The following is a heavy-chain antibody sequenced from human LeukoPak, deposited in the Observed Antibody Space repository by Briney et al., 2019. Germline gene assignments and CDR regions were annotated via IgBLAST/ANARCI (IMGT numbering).Heavy chain of an antibody. Sequence: GGSLRLSCAASGFTFSSYGMHWVRQAPGKGLEWVAVIWYDGSNKYYADSVKGRFTISRDNSKNTLYLQMNSLRAEDTAVYYCARGLYSGYDLRRNWFDPWGQGTLVTVSS. J-gene: IGHJ5*02. CDR2: IWYDGSNK. CDR3: ARGLYSGYDLRRNWFDP. D-gene: IGHD5-12*01. CDR1: GFTFSSYG. V-gene: IGHV3-33*01.